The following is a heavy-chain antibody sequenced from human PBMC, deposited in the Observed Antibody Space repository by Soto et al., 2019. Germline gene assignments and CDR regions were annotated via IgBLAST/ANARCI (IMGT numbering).Heavy chain of an antibody. CDR3: ARDLCTNSVCYPAFDY. Sequence: QVQLQESGPGLVKPSQTLSLTCTVSGGSISSGGYYWSWIRQHPGKGLEWIGYIYYSGSTYYNPSLKSRVTISVDTSKNQFSLKLSSVTAADTAVYYCARDLCTNSVCYPAFDYWGQGTLVTVSS. CDR1: GGSISSGGYY. CDR2: IYYSGST. D-gene: IGHD2-8*01. V-gene: IGHV4-31*03. J-gene: IGHJ4*02.